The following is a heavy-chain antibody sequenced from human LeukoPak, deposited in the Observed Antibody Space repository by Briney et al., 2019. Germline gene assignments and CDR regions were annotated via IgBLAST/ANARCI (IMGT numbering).Heavy chain of an antibody. V-gene: IGHV4-59*12. J-gene: IGHJ5*02. CDR2: IYYSGST. CDR3: ARDPYYYGSGTYRWFDP. Sequence: SETLSLTCTVSGGSISSYYWSWIRQPPGKGLEWIGYIYYSGSTNYNPSLKSRVTMSVDTSKSQFSLKLTSVTAADTAVYYCARDPYYYGSGTYRWFDPWGQGTLVTVSS. CDR1: GGSISSYY. D-gene: IGHD3-10*01.